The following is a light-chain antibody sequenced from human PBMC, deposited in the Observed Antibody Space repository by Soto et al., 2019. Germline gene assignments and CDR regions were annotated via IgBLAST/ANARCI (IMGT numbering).Light chain of an antibody. CDR3: QQANSFSWT. CDR2: GAS. J-gene: IGKJ1*01. Sequence: DLQMTQSPSSVSASVGDRVTITCRASQGVSSWLAWYQQKAGKAPTLLIYGASNLQSGVPSRFSGSTSGTEFTLTINSLQPEDFATYYCQQANSFSWTFGQGTKVEIK. V-gene: IGKV1-12*01. CDR1: QGVSSW.